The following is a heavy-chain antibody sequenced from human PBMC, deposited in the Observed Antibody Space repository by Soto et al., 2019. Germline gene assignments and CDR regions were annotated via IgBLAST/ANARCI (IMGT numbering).Heavy chain of an antibody. CDR2: INHSGGT. Sequence: SETLSLTGTVSGSSFSTYYWPWIRQPPGKGLEWSGEINHSGGTNYNPSLKSRVTMSLDTSRNQFSLKLTSVTAADTEIYYCARERRVVGGYSSNWYDYFDHWGQGALVTVS. D-gene: IGHD6-13*01. CDR1: GSSFSTYY. CDR3: ARERRVVGGYSSNWYDYFDH. J-gene: IGHJ4*02. V-gene: IGHV4-34*01.